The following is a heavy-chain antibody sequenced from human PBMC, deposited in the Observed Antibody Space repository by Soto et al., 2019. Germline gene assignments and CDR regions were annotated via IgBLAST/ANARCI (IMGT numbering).Heavy chain of an antibody. CDR2: IYYSGST. D-gene: IGHD3-22*01. Sequence: SKPLYLTCTVSGGSISSGDYYWSWIRQPPGKGLEWIGYIYYSGSTYYNPSLKSRVTISVDTSKNQFSLKLSSVTAADTAVYYCARDDSARRRFDHHYGMSCWGQGTTVTGS. CDR3: ARDDSARRRFDHHYGMSC. CDR1: GGSISSGDYY. V-gene: IGHV4-30-4*01. J-gene: IGHJ6*02.